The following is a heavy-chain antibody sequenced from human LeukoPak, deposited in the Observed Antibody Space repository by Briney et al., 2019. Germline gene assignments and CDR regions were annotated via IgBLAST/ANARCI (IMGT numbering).Heavy chain of an antibody. D-gene: IGHD3-3*01. CDR2: IKQDGSER. J-gene: IGHJ4*02. Sequence: GGSLRLSCAASGFTFSSSWMNWVRQAPGKGLEWVANIKQDGSERYYVDSVKGRFTISRDNAKNSLYLLVNGLRAEDTAVYYCARAMRSGYNHPSDYWGQGTLVTVSS. CDR1: GFTFSSSW. CDR3: ARAMRSGYNHPSDY. V-gene: IGHV3-7*01.